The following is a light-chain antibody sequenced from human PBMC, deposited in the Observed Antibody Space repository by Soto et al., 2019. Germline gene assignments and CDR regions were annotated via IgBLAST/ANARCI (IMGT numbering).Light chain of an antibody. J-gene: IGLJ1*01. CDR1: SSDVGSYNF. V-gene: IGLV2-23*03. CDR3: CSYAGSSTFV. CDR2: EGT. Sequence: QSVLTQPASVSVSPGQSITIPCTGTSSDVGSYNFVSWYQQHPGKAPKLMIYEGTKRPSGVSYRFSGSKSGNTASLTISGLQAEDEADYYCCSYAGSSTFVFGTGTKVTVL.